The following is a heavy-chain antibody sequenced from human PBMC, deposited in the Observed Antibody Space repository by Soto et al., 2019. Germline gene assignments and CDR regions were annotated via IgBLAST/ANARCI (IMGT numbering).Heavy chain of an antibody. J-gene: IGHJ6*02. V-gene: IGHV5-51*01. CDR1: GYSFTSYW. CDR2: IYPGDSDT. Sequence: GESLKISCKGSGYSFTSYWIGWVRQMPGKGLEWMGIIYPGDSDTRYSPSFQGQVTISADKSISTAYLQWSSLEASDTAMYYCARAYSSSWPYYYYYGMDVWGQGTTVTVSS. CDR3: ARAYSSSWPYYYYYGMDV. D-gene: IGHD6-13*01.